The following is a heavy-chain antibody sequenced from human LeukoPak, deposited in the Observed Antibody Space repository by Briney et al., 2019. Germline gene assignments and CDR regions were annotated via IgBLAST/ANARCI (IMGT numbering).Heavy chain of an antibody. CDR1: GFTFRNHG. J-gene: IGHJ4*02. CDR2: IWYDGSEK. V-gene: IGHV3-33*01. Sequence: QPGGSLRLSCAASGFTFRNHGMHWVRQAPGKGLEWLAVIWYDGSEKYYAGSVQGRFTVSRDNSKNALYLQLNSLGAEDTAVYYCARDRNFPAYYFDFWGQGALVTVSS. CDR3: ARDRNFPAYYFDF. D-gene: IGHD3-10*01.